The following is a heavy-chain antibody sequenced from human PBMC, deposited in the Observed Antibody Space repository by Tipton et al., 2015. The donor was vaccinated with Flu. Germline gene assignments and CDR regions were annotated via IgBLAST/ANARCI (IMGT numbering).Heavy chain of an antibody. V-gene: IGHV4-38-2*01. Sequence: TLSLTCSVSGDSIGINYYWGWIRQPPGKGLDWIGNVFHTGSTYHNPSLKSRVTISVDTSKNQFSLKVFSVTAADTAVYFCARRHFSNYVSEPKNWFDLWGQGTQVTVSS. CDR3: ARRHFSNYVSEPKNWFDL. CDR2: VFHTGST. CDR1: GDSIGINYY. J-gene: IGHJ5*02. D-gene: IGHD4-11*01.